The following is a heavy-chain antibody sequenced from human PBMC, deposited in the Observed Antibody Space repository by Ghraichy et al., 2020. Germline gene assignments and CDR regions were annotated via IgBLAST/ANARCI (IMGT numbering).Heavy chain of an antibody. V-gene: IGHV3-23*01. J-gene: IGHJ4*02. CDR2: VRGSGGST. CDR3: AKVKTAILRFIFDY. D-gene: IGHD2-2*02. Sequence: GGGGGGGAAVRGSGGSTYDADSVKGRFTISRDNSKNTLYLQMNSLRAEDTAVYYCAKVKTAILRFIFDYWGQGTLVTVSS.